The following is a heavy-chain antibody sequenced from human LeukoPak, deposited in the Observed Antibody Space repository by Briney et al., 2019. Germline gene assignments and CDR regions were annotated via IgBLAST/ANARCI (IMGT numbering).Heavy chain of an antibody. V-gene: IGHV3-21*01. CDR1: GFTFSSYS. D-gene: IGHD5/OR15-5a*01. Sequence: GGSLRLSCAASGFTFSSYSMNWVRQAPGKGLEWVSSISSSSSYIYYADSVKGRFTISRDNAKNSLYLQMNSLRAEDTAVYYCARRGVHENWFDPWGQGTLVTVSS. CDR3: ARRGVHENWFDP. CDR2: ISSSSSYI. J-gene: IGHJ5*02.